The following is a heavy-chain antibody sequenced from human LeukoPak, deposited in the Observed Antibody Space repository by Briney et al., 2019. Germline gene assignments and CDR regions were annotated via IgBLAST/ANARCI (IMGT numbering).Heavy chain of an antibody. CDR3: ARGTPPDYDYVWGSYRYNKDAFDI. J-gene: IGHJ3*02. D-gene: IGHD3-16*02. CDR1: GGSFSGYY. V-gene: IGHV4-34*01. Sequence: SETLSLTCAVYGGSFSGYYWSWIRQPPGKGLEWIGEINHSGSTNYNPSLKSRVTISVDTSKNQFSLKLSSVTAADTAVYYCARGTPPDYDYVWGSYRYNKDAFDIWGQGTMVTVSS. CDR2: INHSGST.